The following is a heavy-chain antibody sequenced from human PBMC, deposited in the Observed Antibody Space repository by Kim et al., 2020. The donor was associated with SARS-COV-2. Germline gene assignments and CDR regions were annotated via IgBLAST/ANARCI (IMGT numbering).Heavy chain of an antibody. Sequence: DYADSVKGRFTISRDNAKNSLYLQMNSLRAEDTAVYYCTRDPDTSSKVDYWGQGTLVTVSS. J-gene: IGHJ4*02. V-gene: IGHV3-11*04. D-gene: IGHD5-18*01. CDR3: TRDPDTSSKVDY.